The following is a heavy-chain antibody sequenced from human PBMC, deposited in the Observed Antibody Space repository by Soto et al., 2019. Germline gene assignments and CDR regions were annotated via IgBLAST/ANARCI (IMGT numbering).Heavy chain of an antibody. Sequence: SETKSLTCSVSGGSIGDSYGSWIRQYPGKGLEWIGYIYSSGSTNYNPSLKSRVTISVDTSKNQFSLKLSSLIAADTAVYYCARHSPPFFYGSGPWDVWGQGTTVTVSS. CDR3: ARHSPPFFYGSGPWDV. D-gene: IGHD3-10*01. CDR1: GGSIGDSY. CDR2: IYSSGST. J-gene: IGHJ6*02. V-gene: IGHV4-59*08.